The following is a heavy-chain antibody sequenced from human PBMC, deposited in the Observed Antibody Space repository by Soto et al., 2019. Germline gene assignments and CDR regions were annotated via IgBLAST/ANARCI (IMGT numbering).Heavy chain of an antibody. J-gene: IGHJ4*02. V-gene: IGHV4-30-2*01. D-gene: IGHD6-13*01. CDR1: GDSISRGGYS. CDR3: ASLGQQLVPNFDY. Sequence: PSEPLSLPCVVSGDSISRGGYSWTWIRQPPGKALEWIGNIYHSGSTNYNPSLKSRVTISVDTSKNQFSLKLSSVTAADTAVYYCASLGQQLVPNFDYWGQGTLVTVSS. CDR2: IYHSGST.